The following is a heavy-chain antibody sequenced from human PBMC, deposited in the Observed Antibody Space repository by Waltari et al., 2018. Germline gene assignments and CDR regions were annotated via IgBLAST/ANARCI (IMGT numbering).Heavy chain of an antibody. J-gene: IGHJ4*02. D-gene: IGHD4-17*01. V-gene: IGHV4-34*01. CDR1: GGSFSGYY. Sequence: QVQLQQWGAGLLKPSETLSLTCAVYGGSFSGYYWSWIRQPPGKGLEWIGEINHIGSTNYNPSLKSRVTISVDTSKNQFSLKLSSVTAADTAVYYCARGSDYVVYYYFDYWGQGTLVTVSS. CDR2: INHIGST. CDR3: ARGSDYVVYYYFDY.